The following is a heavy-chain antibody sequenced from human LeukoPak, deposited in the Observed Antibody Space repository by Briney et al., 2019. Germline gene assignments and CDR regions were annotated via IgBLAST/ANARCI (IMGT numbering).Heavy chain of an antibody. J-gene: IGHJ6*03. Sequence: GGSLRLSCAASGFTFSSYGMHWVRQAPGKGLEWVAVIWYDGSNKYYADSVKGRFTISRDNSKNTLYLQMNSPRAEDTAVYYCAKDGGVLNYYYYMDVWGKGTTVTVSS. D-gene: IGHD3-3*01. CDR2: IWYDGSNK. CDR1: GFTFSSYG. CDR3: AKDGGVLNYYYYMDV. V-gene: IGHV3-33*06.